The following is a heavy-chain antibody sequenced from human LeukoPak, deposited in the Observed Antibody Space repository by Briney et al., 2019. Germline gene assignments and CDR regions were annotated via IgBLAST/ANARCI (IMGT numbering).Heavy chain of an antibody. V-gene: IGHV4-4*07. Sequence: SETLSLTCTVSGGSISSYYWSWIRQPAGKGLEWIGRIYTSGSTNYNPSLKSRVTMSVDTSKNQFSLKLSSVTAADTAVYYCARSIKQYYYYYMDVWGKGTTVTVSS. CDR2: IYTSGST. J-gene: IGHJ6*03. CDR3: ARSIKQYYYYYMDV. CDR1: GGSISSYY.